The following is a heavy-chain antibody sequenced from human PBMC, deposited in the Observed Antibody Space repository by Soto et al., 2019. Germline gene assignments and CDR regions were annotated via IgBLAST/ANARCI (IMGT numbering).Heavy chain of an antibody. V-gene: IGHV3-66*01. J-gene: IGHJ4*02. CDR3: ASGSGGTYYTF. D-gene: IGHD2-15*01. CDR2: IYSDGST. CDR1: GFTVTSNY. Sequence: GGSLRLSCAASGFTVTSNYMSWVRQAPGRGLEWVSVIYSDGSTYYADSVKGRFTISRDNSKNTLYLQMNSLRAEDTAVYSCASGSGGTYYTFWGQGTLVTVSS.